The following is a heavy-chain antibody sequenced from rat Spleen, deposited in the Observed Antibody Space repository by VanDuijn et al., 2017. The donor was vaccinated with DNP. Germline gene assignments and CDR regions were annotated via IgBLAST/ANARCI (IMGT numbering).Heavy chain of an antibody. V-gene: IGHV5-31*01. J-gene: IGHJ4*01. CDR1: GFTFSYYW. CDR3: TRVGDYHDGGDGDVLDV. D-gene: IGHD1-12*02. CDR2: ITGGGRTT. Sequence: EEQLVESGGDLVQPGRSLKLSCVASGFTFSYYWMAWVRQVPGKGLEWIASITGGGRTTSYPDSVKGRFTISRDDAKNTLSLQMNSLRSEDTATYYCTRVGDYHDGGDGDVLDVWGQGTSVTVSS.